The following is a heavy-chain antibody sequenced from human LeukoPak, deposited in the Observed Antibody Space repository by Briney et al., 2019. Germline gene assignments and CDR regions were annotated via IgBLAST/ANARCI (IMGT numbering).Heavy chain of an antibody. Sequence: GASVKVSCKASGYTFTSYDISWVRQAPGQGLEWTGGIIPIFGTANYAQKFQGRVTITADESTSTAYMELSSLRSEDTAVYYCAREACSGGSCYYIFDYWGQGTLVTVSS. CDR3: AREACSGGSCYYIFDY. CDR2: IIPIFGTA. CDR1: GYTFTSYD. D-gene: IGHD2-15*01. V-gene: IGHV1-69*13. J-gene: IGHJ4*02.